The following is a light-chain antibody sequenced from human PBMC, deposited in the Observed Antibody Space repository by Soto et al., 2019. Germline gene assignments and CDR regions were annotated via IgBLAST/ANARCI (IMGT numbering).Light chain of an antibody. CDR3: QHYYTYPWT. CDR1: QGVSSS. J-gene: IGKJ1*01. V-gene: IGKV1-8*01. CDR2: AAS. Sequence: AIRMTQSPSSLSASTGDRVTITCRASQGVSSSLAWYQQKPGEAPKLLIFAASTLQSGVPSRFSGSGSGTDFTLTISCLQSDDFATYYCQHYYTYPWTFGQGNMV.